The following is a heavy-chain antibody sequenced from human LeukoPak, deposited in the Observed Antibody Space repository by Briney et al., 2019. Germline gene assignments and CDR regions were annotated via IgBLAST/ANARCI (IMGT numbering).Heavy chain of an antibody. V-gene: IGHV3-33*01. J-gene: IGHJ4*02. CDR1: GFTFSTYG. CDR2: IWPDGSYK. CDR3: ARAVGPFDY. Sequence: HSGGSLRLSCATSGFTFSTYGIHWVRQAPGKGLEWVAAIWPDGSYKYYADSVKGRFTISRDNSKNTVYLQMNTLRDEDTAVYYCARAVGPFDYWGQGTLVTVAS. D-gene: IGHD3-16*01.